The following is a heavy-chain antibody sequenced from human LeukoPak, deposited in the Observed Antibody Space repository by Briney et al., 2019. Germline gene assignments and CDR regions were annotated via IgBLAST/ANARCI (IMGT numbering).Heavy chain of an antibody. CDR1: GGSFSAYY. V-gene: IGHV4-34*01. CDR2: INHSGST. Sequence: SETLSLTCAVYGGSFSAYYWNWIRQPPGKGLEWIGDINHSGSTNYNPSLKSRATISVDTSKNQFSLSLRSVTAADTAVYFCARVSWFPGTSYYYMDVWGKGTTVTVSS. J-gene: IGHJ6*03. D-gene: IGHD1-1*01. CDR3: ARVSWFPGTSYYYMDV.